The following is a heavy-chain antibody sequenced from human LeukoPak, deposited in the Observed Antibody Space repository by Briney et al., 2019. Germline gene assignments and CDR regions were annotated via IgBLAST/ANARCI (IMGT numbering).Heavy chain of an antibody. J-gene: IGHJ4*02. CDR1: GFTFSSYA. D-gene: IGHD6-13*01. CDR3: AKSRAAAGTSLDY. Sequence: PGRSLRLSCAASGFTFSSYAMHWVRQAPGKGLEWVAVISYDGSNKYYADSVKGRFTISRDNSKNTLYLQMNSLRAEDTAVYYCAKSRAAAGTSLDYWGQGTLVTVSS. V-gene: IGHV3-30-3*02. CDR2: ISYDGSNK.